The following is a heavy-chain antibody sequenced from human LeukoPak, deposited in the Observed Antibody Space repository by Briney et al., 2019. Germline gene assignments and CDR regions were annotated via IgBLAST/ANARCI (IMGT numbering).Heavy chain of an antibody. Sequence: SETLSLTCTVSGGSISSYYWSWIRQPPGKGLEWIGYIYYSGSTNYNPSLKSRVTISVDTSKNQFSLKLSSVTAADTAVYYCARRIAAAGSDLWGQGTLVTVSS. CDR1: GGSISSYY. V-gene: IGHV4-59*12. D-gene: IGHD6-13*01. J-gene: IGHJ4*02. CDR2: IYYSGST. CDR3: ARRIAAAGSDL.